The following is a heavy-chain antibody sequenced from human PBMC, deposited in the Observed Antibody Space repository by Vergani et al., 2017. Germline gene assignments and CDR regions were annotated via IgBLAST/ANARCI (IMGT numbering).Heavy chain of an antibody. D-gene: IGHD2-15*01. CDR2: MDYSGST. J-gene: IGHJ4*02. CDR3: ASKRGACRAAYCHSYDF. CDR1: GDSVISTDYH. Sequence: QVQLQESGPGLVKPSETLSLTCTVSGDSVISTDYHWGWIRQPPGKGLEWIGSMDYSGSTSYNPSLESRISISFETPKNQFSLRLTSVTAADTAGYYWASKRGACRAAYCHSYDFWGPGTLVGVSS. V-gene: IGHV4-39*01.